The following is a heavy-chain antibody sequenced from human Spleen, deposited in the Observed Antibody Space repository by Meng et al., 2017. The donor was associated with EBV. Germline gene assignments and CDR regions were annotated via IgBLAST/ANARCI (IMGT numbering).Heavy chain of an antibody. CDR1: GFIFSDYA. V-gene: IGHV3-30*18. CDR2: ISYDGTKK. D-gene: IGHD3-16*01. CDR3: AKDAITHFDY. J-gene: IGHJ4*02. Sequence: VQLVGAGGGVVQPGRSLRLSCVGSGFIFSDYAIHWVRQAPGKGLEWVAVISYDGTKKYYADSVKGRFSISRDNSKNTLYLQMNSLRPEETAVYYCAKDAITHFDYWGQGSLVTVSS.